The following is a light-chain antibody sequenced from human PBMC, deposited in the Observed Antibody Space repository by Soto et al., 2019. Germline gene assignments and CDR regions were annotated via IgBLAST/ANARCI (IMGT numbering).Light chain of an antibody. CDR3: QSYDSSLSVV. CDR2: GNS. J-gene: IGLJ2*01. V-gene: IGLV1-40*01. CDR1: SSNIGAGYD. Sequence: QSVLTQPPSVSGAPGQRVTISCTGSSSNIGAGYDVHWYQQLPGTAPKLPIYGNSNRPSGVPDRFSGSKSGTSASLAITGLQAEDEADYCCQSYDSSLSVVFGGGTKLTVL.